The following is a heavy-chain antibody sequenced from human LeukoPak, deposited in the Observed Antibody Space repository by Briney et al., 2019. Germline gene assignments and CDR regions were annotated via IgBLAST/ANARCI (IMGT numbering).Heavy chain of an antibody. CDR2: IYHSGST. J-gene: IGHJ4*02. CDR3: ARVMDYYDSSGYYTHDY. D-gene: IGHD3-22*01. CDR1: GGSISSSSYY. V-gene: IGHV4-39*07. Sequence: PSETLSLTCTVSGGSISSSSYYWGWIRQPPGKGLEWIGSIYHSGSTYYNPSLKSRVTISVDTSKNQFSLKLSSVTAADTAVYYCARVMDYYDSSGYYTHDYWGQGTLVTVSS.